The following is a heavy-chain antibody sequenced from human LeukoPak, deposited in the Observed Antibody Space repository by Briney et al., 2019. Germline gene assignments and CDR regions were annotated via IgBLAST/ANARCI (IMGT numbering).Heavy chain of an antibody. J-gene: IGHJ6*02. Sequence: GGSLRLSCAASGFTFSTYSMNWVRQAPGKGLEWLSYISSGRTFIWYADSVKGRFAISRDSAKDSLYLQMNSLRAEDTAVYYCARDKQAIGSGYYYYGMDVWGQGTTVTVSS. CDR1: GFTFSTYS. D-gene: IGHD2-15*01. CDR2: ISSGRTFI. CDR3: ARDKQAIGSGYYYYGMDV. V-gene: IGHV3-48*01.